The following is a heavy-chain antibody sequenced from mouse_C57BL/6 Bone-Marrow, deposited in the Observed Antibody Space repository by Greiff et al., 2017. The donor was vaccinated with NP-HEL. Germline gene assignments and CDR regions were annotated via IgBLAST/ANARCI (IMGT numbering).Heavy chain of an antibody. CDR3: ARYDYDDGAWFAY. J-gene: IGHJ3*01. CDR1: GYTFTSCW. CDR2: IDPSDSYT. Sequence: QVQLQQPGAELVRPGTSVKLSCKASGYTFTSCWMHWVKQRPGQGLEWIGVIDPSDSYTNYNQKFKGKATLTVDTSSSTAYMQLSSLTSEDSAVYYCARYDYDDGAWFAYWGQGTLVTVSA. V-gene: IGHV1-59*01. D-gene: IGHD2-4*01.